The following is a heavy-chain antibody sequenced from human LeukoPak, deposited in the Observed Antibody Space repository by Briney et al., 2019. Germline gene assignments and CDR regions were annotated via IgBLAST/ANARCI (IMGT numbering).Heavy chain of an antibody. J-gene: IGHJ5*02. Sequence: SETLSLTCAVYGGSFSGYYWSWIRQPPGKGLEWIGEINHSGSTNYNPSLKSRVTISVDTSKNQFSPKLSSVTAADTAVYYCARGLGVPAAIPPWFDPWGQGTLVTVSS. D-gene: IGHD2-2*01. V-gene: IGHV4-34*01. CDR1: GGSFSGYY. CDR3: ARGLGVPAAIPPWFDP. CDR2: INHSGST.